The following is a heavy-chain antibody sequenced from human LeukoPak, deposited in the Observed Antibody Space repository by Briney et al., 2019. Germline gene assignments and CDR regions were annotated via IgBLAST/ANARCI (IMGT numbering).Heavy chain of an antibody. CDR3: ARLLDNDIRGDPDTFDM. D-gene: IGHD3-22*01. J-gene: IGHJ3*02. CDR1: GGSLSGHY. CDR2: VSYTGRT. V-gene: IGHV4-59*11. Sequence: PSETLSLTCTVSGGSLSGHYWSWIRQPPGKRLEWIGYVSYTGRTKYNPSLQSRVTISIDTSKSQFSLKLTSVTSADTAVYSCARLLDNDIRGDPDTFDMWGQGTTVIVSS.